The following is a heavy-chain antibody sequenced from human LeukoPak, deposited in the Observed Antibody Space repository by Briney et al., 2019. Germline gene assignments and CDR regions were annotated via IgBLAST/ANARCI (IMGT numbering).Heavy chain of an antibody. CDR3: ARARVGCTNYAFDI. J-gene: IGHJ3*02. Sequence: PGGSLRLSCAVSGFIFSRYAMNWVRQAPGKGLEWVSVIYSGGSTYYADSVKGRSTISRDNSKNTVHLQMNSLRAEDTAVYYCARARVGCTNYAFDIWGQGTMVTVSS. V-gene: IGHV3-53*01. CDR2: IYSGGST. D-gene: IGHD2-8*01. CDR1: GFIFSRYA.